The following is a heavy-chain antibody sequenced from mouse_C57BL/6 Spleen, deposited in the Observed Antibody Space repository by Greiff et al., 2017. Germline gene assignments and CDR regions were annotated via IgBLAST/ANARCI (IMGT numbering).Heavy chain of an antibody. D-gene: IGHD1-1*01. CDR3: AREGVTTVLDY. Sequence: QVHVKQSGAELARPGASVKLSCKASGYTFTSYGISWVKQRTGQGLEWIGEIYPRSGNTYYNEKFKGKATLTADKSSSTAYMELRSLTSEDSAVYFCAREGVTTVLDYWGQGTTLTVSS. CDR2: IYPRSGNT. V-gene: IGHV1-81*01. J-gene: IGHJ2*01. CDR1: GYTFTSYG.